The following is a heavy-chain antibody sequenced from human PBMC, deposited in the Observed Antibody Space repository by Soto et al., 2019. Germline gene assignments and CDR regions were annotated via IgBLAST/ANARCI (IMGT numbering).Heavy chain of an antibody. V-gene: IGHV4-59*01. CDR2: IYYSGST. CDR1: GGSISSYY. D-gene: IGHD3-10*01. Sequence: SETLSLTCTVSGGSISSYYWSWIRQPPGKGLEWIGYIYYSGSTNYNPSLKSRVTISVDTAKNQFSLKLSSVTAADTAVYYCARVRTGYYYDAGLKPDELYYFDYWGQGNLVTVSS. CDR3: ARVRTGYYYDAGLKPDELYYFDY. J-gene: IGHJ4*02.